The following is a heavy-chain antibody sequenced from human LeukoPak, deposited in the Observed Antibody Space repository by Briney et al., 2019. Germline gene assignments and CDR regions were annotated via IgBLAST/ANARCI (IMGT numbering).Heavy chain of an antibody. D-gene: IGHD3-22*01. V-gene: IGHV1-69*05. CDR2: IIPIFGTA. J-gene: IGHJ4*02. CDR3: ALEYYYDSSSYYGSRPQGDY. CDR1: GGTFSSYA. Sequence: ASVKVSFKASGGTFSSYAISWVRQAPGQGLEWMGGIIPIFGTANYAQKFQGRVTITTDESTSTAYMELSSLRSEDTAVYYCALEYYYDSSSYYGSRPQGDYWGQGNLVTV.